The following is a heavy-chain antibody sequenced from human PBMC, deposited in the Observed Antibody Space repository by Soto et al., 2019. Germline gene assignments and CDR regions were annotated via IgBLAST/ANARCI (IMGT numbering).Heavy chain of an antibody. V-gene: IGHV1-18*01. D-gene: IGHD3-16*02. CDR3: ARDSPSLCLGELSSPYYYYYCLDV. J-gene: IGHJ6*03. Sequence: ASVKVSCKASGYTFTSYGISWVRQAPGQGLEWMGWISAYNGNTNYAQKLQGRVTMTTDTSTSTAYKELRSLRSDDTAVYYCARDSPSLCLGELSSPYYYYYCLDVCGKGSTVRVSS. CDR2: ISAYNGNT. CDR1: GYTFTSYG.